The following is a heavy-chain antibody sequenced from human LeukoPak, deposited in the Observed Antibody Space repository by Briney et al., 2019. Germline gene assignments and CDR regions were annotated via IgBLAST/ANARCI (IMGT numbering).Heavy chain of an antibody. CDR1: GSTFSGYW. CDR3: AGGAGWLIDY. J-gene: IGHJ4*02. CDR2: IKQDGSEK. D-gene: IGHD6-19*01. V-gene: IGHV3-7*04. Sequence: PGGSLGLSCAASGSTFSGYWMNWVRQVPGKGLEWVANIKQDGSEKYYVDSVKGRFTISRDNAKNSLYLQLNSLRAEDTAVYYCAGGAGWLIDYWGQGTLVTVSS.